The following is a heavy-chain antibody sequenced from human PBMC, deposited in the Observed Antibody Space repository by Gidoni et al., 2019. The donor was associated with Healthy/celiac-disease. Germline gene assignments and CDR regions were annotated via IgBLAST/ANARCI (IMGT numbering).Heavy chain of an antibody. D-gene: IGHD6-13*01. V-gene: IGHV3-48*01. CDR1: AFTVSSYS. J-gene: IGHJ4*02. CDR3: ASDLPRSYSSSHRIVY. Sequence: EVQRVESGGGWGQPGGSRRLSCAAYAFTVSSYSLNWVRQAPGKGLEWVSYISSSSSAIYHADSVQGRFTISRYNGNNSLYLEMNSLRAEATAVYYCASDLPRSYSSSHRIVYWGQGTLVTVSS. CDR2: ISSSSSAI.